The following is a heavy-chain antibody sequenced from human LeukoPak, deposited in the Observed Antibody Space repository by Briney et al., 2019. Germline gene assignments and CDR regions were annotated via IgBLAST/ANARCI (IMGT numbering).Heavy chain of an antibody. J-gene: IGHJ6*03. Sequence: PSETLSLTCAVYGGSFSGYYWSWIRQPPGKGLEWIGEINHSGSTNYNPSLKGRVTISVDTSKNQFSLKLSSVTAADTAVYYCARGDIVVVPAAKAYYYYMDVWGKGTTVTVSS. CDR2: INHSGST. CDR1: GGSFSGYY. V-gene: IGHV4-34*01. CDR3: ARGDIVVVPAAKAYYYYMDV. D-gene: IGHD2-2*01.